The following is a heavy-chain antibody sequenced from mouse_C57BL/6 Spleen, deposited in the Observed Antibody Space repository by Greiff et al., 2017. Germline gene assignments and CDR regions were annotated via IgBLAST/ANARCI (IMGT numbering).Heavy chain of an antibody. Sequence: VKLQQPGAELVRPGSSVKLSCKASGYTFTSYWMHWVKQRPIQGLEWIGNIDPSDSETHYNQKFKDKATLTVDKSSSTAYMQLSSLTSEDSAVYYCARWDYDEGYAMDYWGQGTSVTVSS. CDR3: ARWDYDEGYAMDY. D-gene: IGHD2-4*01. J-gene: IGHJ4*01. V-gene: IGHV1-52*01. CDR1: GYTFTSYW. CDR2: IDPSDSET.